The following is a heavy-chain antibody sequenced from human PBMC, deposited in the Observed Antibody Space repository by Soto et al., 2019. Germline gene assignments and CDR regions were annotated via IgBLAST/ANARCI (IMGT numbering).Heavy chain of an antibody. V-gene: IGHV3-9*01. CDR2: ISWNSGSI. D-gene: IGHD6-19*01. CDR1: GFTFDDYA. J-gene: IGHJ4*02. CDR3: AKGPYSSGWYADY. Sequence: EVQLVESGGGLVQPGRSLRLSCAASGFTFDDYAMHWVRQAPGKGLEWVSGISWNSGSIGYADSVKGRFTISRDNAKNSLYLQMNSLRAEDTALYYCAKGPYSSGWYADYWGQGTLVTVSS.